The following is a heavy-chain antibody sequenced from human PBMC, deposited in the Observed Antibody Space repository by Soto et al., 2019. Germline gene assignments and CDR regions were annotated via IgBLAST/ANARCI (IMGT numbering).Heavy chain of an antibody. CDR3: ARLLRHSGSYYSYYYGMDV. CDR1: GYSFTSYW. CDR2: IYPGDSDT. J-gene: IGHJ6*02. D-gene: IGHD1-26*01. Sequence: EVQLVQSGAEVKKPGESLKISCKGSGYSFTSYWIGWVRQMPGKGLEWMGIIYPGDSDTRYSPSFQGQVTISADKSISTAYLQWSSLKASDTAMYYCARLLRHSGSYYSYYYGMDVWGQGTTVTVSS. V-gene: IGHV5-51*01.